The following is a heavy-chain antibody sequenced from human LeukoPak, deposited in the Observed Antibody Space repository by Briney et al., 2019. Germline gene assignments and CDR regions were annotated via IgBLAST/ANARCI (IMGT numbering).Heavy chain of an antibody. CDR3: ARVYYDSSGYYFYYFDY. CDR2: IYTSGST. D-gene: IGHD3-22*01. J-gene: IGHJ4*02. V-gene: IGHV4-4*09. Sequence: SETLSLTCTVSGGSISSYYWSWIRQPPGKGLEWIGYIYTSGSTNYNPSLKSRVTISVDTSKNQFSLKLSSVTAADTAVYYCARVYYDSSGYYFYYFDYWGQGTLVTVSS. CDR1: GGSISSYY.